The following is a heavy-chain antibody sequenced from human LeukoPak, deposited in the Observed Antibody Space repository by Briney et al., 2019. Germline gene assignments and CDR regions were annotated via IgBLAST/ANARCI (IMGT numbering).Heavy chain of an antibody. CDR3: ARDQRRWLQNDAFDI. CDR2: IWYDGSNK. J-gene: IGHJ3*02. CDR1: ESTFSNYW. V-gene: IGHV3-33*08. D-gene: IGHD5-24*01. Sequence: GGSLRLSCTDSESTFSNYWMSWVRQAPGKGLEWVAVIWYDGSNKYYADSVKGRFTISRDNSKNTLYLQMNSLRAEDTAVYYCARDQRRWLQNDAFDIWGQGTMVTVSS.